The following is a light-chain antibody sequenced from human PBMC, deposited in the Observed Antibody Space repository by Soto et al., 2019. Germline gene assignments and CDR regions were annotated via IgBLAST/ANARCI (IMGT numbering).Light chain of an antibody. CDR3: QQGYSTPKVT. Sequence: DIQMTQSPSSLSASVGDRVTITCRASQSISSYLNWYQQKPGKAPKLLIYAASSLQSAVPSRFSGSGSGTDFTITISSLQPEDFATYYGQQGYSTPKVTFGQETRLEIK. V-gene: IGKV1-39*01. J-gene: IGKJ5*01. CDR1: QSISSY. CDR2: AAS.